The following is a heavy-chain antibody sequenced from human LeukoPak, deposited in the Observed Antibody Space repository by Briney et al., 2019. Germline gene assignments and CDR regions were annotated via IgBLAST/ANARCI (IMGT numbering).Heavy chain of an antibody. V-gene: IGHV4-59*01. D-gene: IGHD1-26*01. CDR1: GGSISSYY. CDR3: AREGPGREIVGATEGYFDY. Sequence: KTSETLSLTCTVSGGSISSYYWSWIRQPPGKGLEWIGYIYYSGSTNYNPSLKSRVTISVDTSKNQFSLKLSSVTAADTAVYYCAREGPGREIVGATEGYFDYWGQGTLVTVSS. CDR2: IYYSGST. J-gene: IGHJ4*02.